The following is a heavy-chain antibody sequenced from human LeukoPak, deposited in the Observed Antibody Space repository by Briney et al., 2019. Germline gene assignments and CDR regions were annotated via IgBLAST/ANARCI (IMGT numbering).Heavy chain of an antibody. CDR3: AKDLEQWLVASDYFDY. CDR1: GFTFSNYP. Sequence: GRSLRLSCADSGFTFSNYPIHWVRQAPGKGLEWVAVISYDGSNKYYADSVKGRFTISRDNSKNTLYLQMNSLRAEDTAVYYCAKDLEQWLVASDYFDYWGQGTLVTVSS. CDR2: ISYDGSNK. V-gene: IGHV3-30-3*01. J-gene: IGHJ4*02. D-gene: IGHD6-19*01.